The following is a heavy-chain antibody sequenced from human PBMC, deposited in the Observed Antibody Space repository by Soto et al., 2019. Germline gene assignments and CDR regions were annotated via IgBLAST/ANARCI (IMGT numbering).Heavy chain of an antibody. CDR2: ISNDGSDK. J-gene: IGHJ3*01. CDR3: AKDQARAASHGCD. Sequence: QVQLVESGGGVVQPGRSLRLSCAASGFTFNNYGMHWARQAPGKGLEWVAAISNDGSDKYYADSVKGRLTISRDNCKNTVFLQMSSLRAENTAVYYCAKDQARAASHGCDWGQGTMVTVSS. CDR1: GFTFNNYG. D-gene: IGHD6-13*01. V-gene: IGHV3-30*18.